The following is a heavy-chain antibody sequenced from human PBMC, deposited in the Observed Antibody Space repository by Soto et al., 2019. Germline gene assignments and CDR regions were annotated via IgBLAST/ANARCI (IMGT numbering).Heavy chain of an antibody. J-gene: IGHJ6*04. D-gene: IGHD1-26*01. CDR1: GFSFSSFA. CDR2: IGDSGAST. Sequence: EVLLLESGGGLVQPGGSLRLSCEASGFSFSSFAMNWVRQAPGKGLEWVSAIGDSGASTYYADSVKGRFTISRDNSRNTLYLQLNGLRAADTAVYCCSKGVELGVWCNGTKVTVSS. V-gene: IGHV3-23*01. CDR3: SKGVELGV.